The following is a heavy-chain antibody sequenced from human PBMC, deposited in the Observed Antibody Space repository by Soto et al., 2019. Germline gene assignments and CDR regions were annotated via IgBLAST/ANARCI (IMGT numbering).Heavy chain of an antibody. V-gene: IGHV1-69*01. CDR3: ASAYYDFWSGYQESYGMDV. CDR1: GGTFSSYA. CDR2: IIPIFGTA. J-gene: IGHJ6*02. Sequence: VQLVQSGAEVKKPGSSVKVSCKASGGTFSSYAISWVRQAPGQGLEWMGGIIPIFGTANYAQKFQGRVTITADESTSTAYMELSSLRSEDTAVYYCASAYYDFWSGYQESYGMDVWGQGTTVTVSS. D-gene: IGHD3-3*01.